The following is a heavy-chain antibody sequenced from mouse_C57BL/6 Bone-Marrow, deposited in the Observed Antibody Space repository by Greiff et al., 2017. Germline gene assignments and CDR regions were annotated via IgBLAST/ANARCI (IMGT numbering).Heavy chain of an antibody. CDR3: ARRGKLAYFDY. CDR2: IYPGSGST. V-gene: IGHV1-55*01. D-gene: IGHD4-1*01. Sequence: VQRVESGAELVKPGASVKMSCKASGYTFTSYWITWVKQRPGQGLEWIGDIYPGSGSTNYNEKFKSKATLTVDTSSSTAYMQLSSLTSEDSAVYYCARRGKLAYFDYWGQGTTLTVSS. CDR1: GYTFTSYW. J-gene: IGHJ2*01.